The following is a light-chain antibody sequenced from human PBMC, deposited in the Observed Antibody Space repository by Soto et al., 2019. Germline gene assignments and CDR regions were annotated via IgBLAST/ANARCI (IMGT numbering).Light chain of an antibody. J-gene: IGLJ2*01. Sequence: QSALTQPASVSGSPGQSITMSCTGTSSDVAGYNYVSWYQQQPGKAPKLMIYEVSNRPSGVSDRFSGSKSGNTASLTISGLQPEDEAHYYCSSYTSRSLVVFGGGTKLTVL. CDR2: EVS. CDR3: SSYTSRSLVV. CDR1: SSDVAGYNY. V-gene: IGLV2-14*01.